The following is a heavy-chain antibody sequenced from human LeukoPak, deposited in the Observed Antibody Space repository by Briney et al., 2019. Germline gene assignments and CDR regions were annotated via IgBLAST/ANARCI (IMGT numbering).Heavy chain of an antibody. CDR1: GGSISNYY. CDR3: ARVVYDSSGYYIHRCFDL. D-gene: IGHD3-22*01. J-gene: IGHJ2*01. V-gene: IGHV4-59*12. CDR2: RYYTGSA. Sequence: NPSETLSLTCTVSGGSISNYYCSWIRQAPGKGLEWIGSRYYTGSASYSSSLRSRATISLGTSKNQFSLRLTSVTAADTAVYFCARVVYDSSGYYIHRCFDLWGRGTRVTVSS.